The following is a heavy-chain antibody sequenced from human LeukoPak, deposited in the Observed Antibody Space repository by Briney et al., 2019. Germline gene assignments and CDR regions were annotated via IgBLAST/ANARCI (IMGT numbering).Heavy chain of an antibody. CDR3: ARFPPYYCSGGRCYSADY. J-gene: IGHJ4*02. V-gene: IGHV1-69*04. D-gene: IGHD2-15*01. Sequence: SVKVSCKASGGTFSSYAISWVRQAPGQGLEWMGRIIPILGIANYAQKFQGRVTITADKSTSTAYMELSSLRSEDTAVYYCARFPPYYCSGGRCYSADYWGQGTLVTVSS. CDR1: GGTFSSYA. CDR2: IIPILGIA.